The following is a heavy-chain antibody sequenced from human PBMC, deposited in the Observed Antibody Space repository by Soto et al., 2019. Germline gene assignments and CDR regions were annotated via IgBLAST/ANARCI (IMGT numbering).Heavy chain of an antibody. CDR3: ARDKSEDCTNGVCFNFDY. V-gene: IGHV1-69*13. CDR1: GGTFSSYA. CDR2: IIPIFGTA. J-gene: IGHJ4*02. D-gene: IGHD2-8*01. Sequence: GASVKVSCKASGGTFSSYAISWVRQAPGQGLEWMGGIIPIFGTANYAQKFQGRVTITADESTSTAYMELSSLRSEDTAVYYCARDKSEDCTNGVCFNFDYWSQGTLVTVSS.